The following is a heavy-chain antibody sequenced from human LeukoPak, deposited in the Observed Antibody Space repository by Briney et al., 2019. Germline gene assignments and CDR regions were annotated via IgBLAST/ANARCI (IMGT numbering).Heavy chain of an antibody. CDR2: ISTYNGNK. D-gene: IGHD6-6*01. V-gene: IGHV1-18*01. Sequence: ASVKVSCKASGYTFTSYGISWVRQAPGQGLEWMGWISTYNGNKNYAQNFQDRVTMTTDTSTSTAYMELRSLSSDDTAVYYCARGSFFDYWGQGTLVTVSS. CDR3: ARGSFFDY. CDR1: GYTFTSYG. J-gene: IGHJ4*02.